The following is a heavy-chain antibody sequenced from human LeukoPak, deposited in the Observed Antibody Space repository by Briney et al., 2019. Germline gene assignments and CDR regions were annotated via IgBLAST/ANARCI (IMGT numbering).Heavy chain of an antibody. J-gene: IGHJ4*02. D-gene: IGHD5-18*01. CDR1: GFTLGSHD. Sequence: GGSLRLSCTASGFTLGSHDMHWVRQTTGEGLKWVAAIASGFQTFYAGSVKGRFTVSREDAKNSLYLQMNSLRAGDTAVYYCVREARGYHYTYFDYWGQGTLVTVSS. V-gene: IGHV3-13*01. CDR3: VREARGYHYTYFDY. CDR2: IASGFQT.